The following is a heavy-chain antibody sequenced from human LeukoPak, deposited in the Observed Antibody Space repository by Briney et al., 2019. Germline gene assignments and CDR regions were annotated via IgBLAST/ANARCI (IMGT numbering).Heavy chain of an antibody. CDR1: GFTFSSYS. D-gene: IGHD3-10*01. Sequence: PGGSLRLSCAASGFTFSSYSMNWVRQAPGKGLEWVSSISSSSYIYYADSVKGRFTISRDNAKNSLCLQMNSLRAEDTAVYYCARERARRGEVSVDYWGQGTLVTVSS. J-gene: IGHJ4*02. CDR2: ISSSSYI. CDR3: ARERARRGEVSVDY. V-gene: IGHV3-21*01.